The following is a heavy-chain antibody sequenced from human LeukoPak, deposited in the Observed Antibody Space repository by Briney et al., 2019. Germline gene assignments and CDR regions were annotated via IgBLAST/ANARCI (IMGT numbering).Heavy chain of an antibody. CDR1: GGSISSYY. CDR3: ARVVAAAQARYYFDY. CDR2: IYYSGST. V-gene: IGHV4-59*01. D-gene: IGHD6-13*01. J-gene: IGHJ4*02. Sequence: PSETLSLTCTVSGGSISSYYWSWIRQPPGKGLEWIGYIYYSGSTNYNPSLKSRVTISVDTSKNQFSLKLSSVTAADTAVYYCARVVAAAQARYYFDYWGQGTLVTVSS.